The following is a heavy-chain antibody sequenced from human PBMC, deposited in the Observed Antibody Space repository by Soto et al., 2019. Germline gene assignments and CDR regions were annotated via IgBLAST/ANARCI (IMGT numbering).Heavy chain of an antibody. D-gene: IGHD2-2*01. CDR2: IIPIFGTA. J-gene: IGHJ6*02. CDR1: GGTFSSYA. V-gene: IGHV1-69*06. Sequence: QVQLVQSGAEVKKPGSSVKVSCKASGGTFSSYAISWVRQAPGQGLEWMGGIIPIFGTANYAQRFQGRVKITADKSTSTAYMELSSLRSEDTAVYYCARVCSSTSCYPSYYYYGMDVWGQGTTVTVSS. CDR3: ARVCSSTSCYPSYYYYGMDV.